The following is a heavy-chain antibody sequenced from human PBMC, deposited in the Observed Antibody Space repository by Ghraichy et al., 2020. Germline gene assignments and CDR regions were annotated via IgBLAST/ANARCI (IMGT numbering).Heavy chain of an antibody. V-gene: IGHV4-39*01. D-gene: IGHD2-15*01. Sequence: SETPSLTCSVSGGSITSSSNVWGWIRQSPGKGLEWIGSMYYHGTTYYNPSLKSRVTISVDTSNNQFSLKLSSVTAADTAVYYCARPAHYWGQGTLVTVSS. CDR3: ARPAHY. J-gene: IGHJ4*02. CDR1: GGSITSSSNV. CDR2: MYYHGTT.